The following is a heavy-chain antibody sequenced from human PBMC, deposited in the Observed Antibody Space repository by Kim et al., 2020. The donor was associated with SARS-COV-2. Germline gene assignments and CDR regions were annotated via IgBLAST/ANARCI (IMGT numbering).Heavy chain of an antibody. D-gene: IGHD3-3*01. J-gene: IGHJ5*02. Sequence: SETLSLTCAVYGGSFSGYYWSWIRQPPGKGLEWIGEINHSGSTNYNPSLKSRVTISVDTSKNQFSLKLSSVTAADTAVYYCARGGPRITIFGVVINPRPQRPNNWCDPWGQGTLVTVSS. CDR2: INHSGST. V-gene: IGHV4-34*01. CDR1: GGSFSGYY. CDR3: ARGGPRITIFGVVINPRPQRPNNWCDP.